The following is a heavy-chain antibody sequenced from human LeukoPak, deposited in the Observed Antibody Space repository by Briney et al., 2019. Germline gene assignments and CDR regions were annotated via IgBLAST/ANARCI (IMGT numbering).Heavy chain of an antibody. CDR2: ISGSGGST. Sequence: GGSLRLSCAASGFTFSSYGMSWVRQAPGKGLEWVSAISGSGGSTYYADSVKGRFTISRDNAKNTLYLQMNSLRAEDTALYYCAKSGRASYYDILTGYRAYYYYYMDVWGKGTTVTVSS. D-gene: IGHD3-9*01. V-gene: IGHV3-23*01. CDR1: GFTFSSYG. CDR3: AKSGRASYYDILTGYRAYYYYYMDV. J-gene: IGHJ6*03.